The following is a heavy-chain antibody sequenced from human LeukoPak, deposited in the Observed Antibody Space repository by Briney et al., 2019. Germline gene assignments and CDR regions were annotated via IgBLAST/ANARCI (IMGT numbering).Heavy chain of an antibody. J-gene: IGHJ1*01. Sequence: SETLSLTCTVSGGSISSYYWSWIRQPPGKGLEWIGYIYYSGSTNYNPSLKSRVTISVDTSKNQFSLKLSSVTAADTAVYYCARGGYSSSWHTRQQYFQHWGQGTLVTVSS. CDR3: ARGGYSSSWHTRQQYFQH. CDR1: GGSISSYY. CDR2: IYYSGST. D-gene: IGHD6-13*01. V-gene: IGHV4-59*12.